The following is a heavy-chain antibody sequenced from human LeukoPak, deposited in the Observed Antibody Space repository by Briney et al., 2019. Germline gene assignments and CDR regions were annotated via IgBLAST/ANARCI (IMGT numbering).Heavy chain of an antibody. CDR3: AKAPPRGWLGRGWDY. D-gene: IGHD6-19*01. J-gene: IGHJ4*02. V-gene: IGHV3-23*01. CDR2: ISGSGGST. Sequence: GGTLRLSCAASGFTFSSYAMSWVRQAPGKGLEWVSTISGSGGSTYYADSVKGRFTISRDNSKNTLYLQMNSLRAEDTSVYYCAKAPPRGWLGRGWDYWGQGTLVTVSS. CDR1: GFTFSSYA.